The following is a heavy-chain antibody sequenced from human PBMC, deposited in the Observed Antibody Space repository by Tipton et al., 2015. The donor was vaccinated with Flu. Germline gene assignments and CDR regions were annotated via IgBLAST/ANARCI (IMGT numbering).Heavy chain of an antibody. CDR1: GYTFTKYG. V-gene: IGHV1-18*01. Sequence: QLVQSGAEVRKPGASVRVSCKASGYTFTKYGITWVRQAPGQGLEWMGWIICHNANTKYSQEIQGRVTMTTDPYTSTAYMELRTLRSDDTAYYYCARTQVDSTSTPNWIDPWGQGTLVTVSS. D-gene: IGHD3/OR15-3a*01. CDR2: IICHNANT. CDR3: ARTQVDSTSTPNWIDP. J-gene: IGHJ5*02.